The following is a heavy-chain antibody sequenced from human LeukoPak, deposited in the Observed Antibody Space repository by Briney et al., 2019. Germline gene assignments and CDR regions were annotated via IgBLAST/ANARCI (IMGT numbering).Heavy chain of an antibody. V-gene: IGHV1-46*01. CDR2: INPSGGST. J-gene: IGHJ6*02. D-gene: IGHD5-12*01. CDR1: GYTFTSYY. CDR3: AKDKVAPFLTYGMDV. Sequence: ASVNVSCKASGYTFTSYYMHWVRQAPGQGLEWMGIINPSGGSTSYAQKFQGRVTMTRDTSTSTVYMELSSLRSEDTAVYYCAKDKVAPFLTYGMDVWGQGTTVTVSS.